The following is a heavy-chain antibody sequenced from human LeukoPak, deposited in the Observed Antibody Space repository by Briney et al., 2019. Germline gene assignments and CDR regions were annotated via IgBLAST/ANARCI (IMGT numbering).Heavy chain of an antibody. V-gene: IGHV4-34*01. J-gene: IGHJ4*02. CDR2: INHSGST. D-gene: IGHD7-27*01. CDR3: ARGPGALIVINGLDY. CDR1: GGSFSGYY. Sequence: SETPSLTCAIYGGSFSGYYWSWIRQPPGKGLEWIGEINHSGSTNYNPSLKSRVTISVDTSKNQFSLKLSSVTAADTAVYYCARGPGALIVINGLDYWGQGTLVTVSS.